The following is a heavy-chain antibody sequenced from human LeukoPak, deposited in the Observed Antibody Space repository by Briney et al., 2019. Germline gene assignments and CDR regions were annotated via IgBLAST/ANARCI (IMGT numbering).Heavy chain of an antibody. D-gene: IGHD5-18*01. CDR1: GASFSSGNYA. CDR2: IYHSGST. V-gene: IGHV4-30-2*05. CDR3: ARFTVDTAMLYYFDY. J-gene: IGHJ4*02. Sequence: SQTLSLTCAVSGASFSSGNYAWSWIRQPPGKGLEWIGYIYHSGSTYYNPSLKSRVTISVDTSKNQFSLKLSSVTAADTAVYYCARFTVDTAMLYYFDYWGQGTLVTVSS.